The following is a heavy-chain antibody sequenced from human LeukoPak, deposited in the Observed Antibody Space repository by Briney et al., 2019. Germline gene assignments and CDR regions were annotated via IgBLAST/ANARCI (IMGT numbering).Heavy chain of an antibody. CDR2: INPTGGTT. Sequence: ASVKVSCKASGYSFSNYNVHWMRQAPGHGLEWMGKINPTGGTTKYAQNFQGRVTMTRDTSTSTVNMDVSSLRSEDTAVYYCARKDPGVANFDYWGQGTLVTVSS. D-gene: IGHD3-10*01. CDR1: GYSFSNYN. V-gene: IGHV1-46*01. CDR3: ARKDPGVANFDY. J-gene: IGHJ4*02.